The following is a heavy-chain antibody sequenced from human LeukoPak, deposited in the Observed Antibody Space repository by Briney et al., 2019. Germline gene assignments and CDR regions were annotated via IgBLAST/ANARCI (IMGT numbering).Heavy chain of an antibody. Sequence: GASVKVSCKVPGYTLTELSMHWVRQAPGKGLEWMGGFDPEDGETIYAQKFQGRVTMTEDTSTDTAYMELSSLRSEDTAVYYCATNLEMATTSSAFDIWGQGTMVTVSS. D-gene: IGHD5-24*01. V-gene: IGHV1-24*01. CDR2: FDPEDGET. J-gene: IGHJ3*02. CDR1: GYTLTELS. CDR3: ATNLEMATTSSAFDI.